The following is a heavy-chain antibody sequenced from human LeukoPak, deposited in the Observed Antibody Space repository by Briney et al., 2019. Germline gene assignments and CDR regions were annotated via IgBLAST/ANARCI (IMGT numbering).Heavy chain of an antibody. CDR3: AKFSSSWNYYYGMDV. CDR1: GFTFSSYA. D-gene: IGHD6-13*01. Sequence: GGSLRLSCAASGFTFSSYAMSWVRQAPGKGLEWVSAISGSGGSAYYADSVKGRFTISRDNSKNTLYLQMNSLRAEDTAVYYCAKFSSSWNYYYGMDVWGQGTTVTVSS. CDR2: ISGSGGSA. J-gene: IGHJ6*02. V-gene: IGHV3-23*01.